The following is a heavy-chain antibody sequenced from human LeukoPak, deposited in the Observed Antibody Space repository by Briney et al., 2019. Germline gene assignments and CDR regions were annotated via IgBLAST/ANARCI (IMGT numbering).Heavy chain of an antibody. CDR2: IGGSGDDT. CDR1: GFTFSSYA. CDR3: AKGITIFGVVSNY. D-gene: IGHD3-3*01. V-gene: IGHV3-23*01. J-gene: IGHJ4*02. Sequence: GGSLRLSCAASGFTFSSYAMNWVRQAPGKGLEWVSAIGGSGDDTYYADSVRGRFTISRDNSKSTLYLQMNGLRAEDTAVYYCAKGITIFGVVSNYWGQGTLVTVSS.